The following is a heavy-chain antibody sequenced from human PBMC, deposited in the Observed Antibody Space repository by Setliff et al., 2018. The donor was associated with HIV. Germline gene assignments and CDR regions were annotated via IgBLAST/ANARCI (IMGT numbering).Heavy chain of an antibody. D-gene: IGHD3-22*01. Sequence: PSETLSLTCAVSGDSISSGSYYWSWIRQPAGKGLEWIGHIYTSGSTNYNPSLKSRVTISVGTSKNQFSLKLSSVTAADTAVYYCAREGNYYDSSGYDYWGQGTLVTVSS. V-gene: IGHV4-61*09. CDR2: IYTSGST. CDR3: AREGNYYDSSGYDY. J-gene: IGHJ4*02. CDR1: GDSISSGSYY.